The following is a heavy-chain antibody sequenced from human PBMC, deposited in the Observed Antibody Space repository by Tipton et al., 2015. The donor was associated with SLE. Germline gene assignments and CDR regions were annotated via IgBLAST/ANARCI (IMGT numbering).Heavy chain of an antibody. CDR1: GGSISSGGYY. CDR2: IYYSGST. CDR3: ARELRIVGAKDWFDP. D-gene: IGHD1-26*01. Sequence: TLSLTCTVSGGSISSGGYYWSWIRQPPGKGLEWIGSIYYSGSTYYNPSLKSRVTISVDTSKNQFSLKLSSVTAADTAVYYCARELRIVGAKDWFDPWGQGTLVTVSS. J-gene: IGHJ5*02. V-gene: IGHV4-39*07.